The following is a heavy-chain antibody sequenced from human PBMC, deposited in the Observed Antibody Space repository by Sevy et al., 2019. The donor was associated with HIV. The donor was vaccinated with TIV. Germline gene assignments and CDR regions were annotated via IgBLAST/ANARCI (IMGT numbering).Heavy chain of an antibody. D-gene: IGHD3-22*01. CDR1: GYIFTSYG. CDR3: ARGTTMIGDGLLSYGMDV. Sequence: AAVKVSCKASGYIFTSYGISWVRQAPGQGLERMGWISNYNRNTNYAQKVQGRVTMSTDTSTSTAYMELRSLRSDDTGVDYCARGTTMIGDGLLSYGMDVWGQGTMVTVSS. V-gene: IGHV1-18*01. CDR2: ISNYNRNT. J-gene: IGHJ6*02.